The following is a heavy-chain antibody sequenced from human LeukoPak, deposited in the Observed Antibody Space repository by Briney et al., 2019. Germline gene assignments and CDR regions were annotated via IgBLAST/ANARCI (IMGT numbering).Heavy chain of an antibody. CDR2: INHSGST. V-gene: IGHV4-4*02. CDR3: ARLAPMVRGVSYYYYYYYMDV. Sequence: PSETLSLTCAVSGGSISSSNWWSWVRQPPGKGLEWIGEINHSGSTNYNPSLKSRVTISVDTSKNQFSLKLSSVTAADTAVYYCARLAPMVRGVSYYYYYYYMDVWGKGTTVTISS. J-gene: IGHJ6*03. CDR1: GGSISSSNW. D-gene: IGHD3-10*01.